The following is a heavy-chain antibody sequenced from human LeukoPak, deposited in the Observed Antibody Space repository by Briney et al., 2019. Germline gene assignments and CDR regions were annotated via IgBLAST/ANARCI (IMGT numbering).Heavy chain of an antibody. D-gene: IGHD2/OR15-2a*01. CDR1: GGSITSSNYY. CDR2: IYYSGST. V-gene: IGHV4-39*07. J-gene: IGHJ4*02. Sequence: SETLSLTCTVSGGSITSSNYYWGWIRQPPGKGLEWIGSIYYSGSTYYNPSLKSRVTISVDTSKNQFSLKLSSVTAADTAVYYCARAGRIFVWGQGTLVTVSS. CDR3: ARAGRIFV.